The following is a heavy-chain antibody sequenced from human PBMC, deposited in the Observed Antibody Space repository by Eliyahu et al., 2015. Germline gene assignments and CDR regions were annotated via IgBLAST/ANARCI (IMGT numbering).Heavy chain of an antibody. J-gene: IGHJ6*02. CDR2: ILYDGSKK. V-gene: IGHV3-30*03. Sequence: QVQLVESGGGVVQPGRSXXLSCAASGFTFSSYGXXWVRQAPGKGLEGVAVILYDGSKKYYADSVKGRFTISRDNSKNTLYLQMSSLRAEDTAVYYCARDNGQTTVLIGEDYYYYGMDVWGQGTTVTVSS. CDR1: GFTFSSYG. D-gene: IGHD4-23*01. CDR3: ARDNGQTTVLIGEDYYYYGMDV.